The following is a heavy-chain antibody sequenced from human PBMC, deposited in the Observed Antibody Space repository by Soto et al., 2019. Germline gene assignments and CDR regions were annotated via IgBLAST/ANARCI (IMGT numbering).Heavy chain of an antibody. CDR2: ISAYNGNT. CDR1: GYTFTSYG. D-gene: IGHD3-22*01. CDR3: ARGRMHYYDSSGYYYVGYFDY. J-gene: IGHJ4*02. V-gene: IGHV1-18*01. Sequence: ASVKVSCKASGYTFTSYGISWVRQAPGQGLEWMGWISAYNGNTNYAQKLQGRVTMTTDTSTSTAYMELRSLRSDDTAMYYCARGRMHYYDSSGYYYVGYFDYWGQGTLVTVSS.